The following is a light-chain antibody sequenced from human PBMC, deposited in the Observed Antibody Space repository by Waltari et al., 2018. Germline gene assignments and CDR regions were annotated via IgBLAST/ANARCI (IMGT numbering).Light chain of an antibody. CDR3: SSWDDSVIGPV. J-gene: IGLJ2*01. Sequence: QSMLTQPPSASGTPGQRVTISCSGSSSNIGSKTVNWYQHLPGTAPRVLIYSNNARPSGVPDRFAGSKSGTSASLAISGLQSEDEADYYCSSWDDSVIGPVFGGGTKLTVL. V-gene: IGLV1-44*01. CDR1: SSNIGSKT. CDR2: SNN.